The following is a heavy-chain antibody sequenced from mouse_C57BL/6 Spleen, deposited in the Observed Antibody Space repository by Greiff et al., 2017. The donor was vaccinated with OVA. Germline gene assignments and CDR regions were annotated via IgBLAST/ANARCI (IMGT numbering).Heavy chain of an antibody. V-gene: IGHV5-6*01. CDR1: GFTFSSYG. CDR3: ARHGDDGSSYWYFDV. Sequence: DVHLVESGGDLVKPGGSLKLSCAASGFTFSSYGMSWVRQTPDKRLEWVATISSGGSYTYYPDSVKGRFTISRDNAKKTLYLQMSSLKAEDTAMYYCARHGDDGSSYWYFDVWGTGTTVTVSS. CDR2: ISSGGSYT. J-gene: IGHJ1*03. D-gene: IGHD1-1*01.